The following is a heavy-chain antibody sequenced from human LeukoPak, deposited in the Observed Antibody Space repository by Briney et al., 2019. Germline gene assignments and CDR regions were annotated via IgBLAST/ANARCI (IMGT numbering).Heavy chain of an antibody. V-gene: IGHV4-39*01. CDR2: IYYSGST. CDR1: GGSISSSSYY. CDR3: ATCAQYYDFWSGYRGGGFWFDP. D-gene: IGHD3-3*01. J-gene: IGHJ5*02. Sequence: SETLSLTCTVSGGSISSSSYYWGWIRQPPGKGLEWIGSIYYSGSTYYNPSLKSRVTISVDTSKNQFSLKLSSVPAADTAVYYCATCAQYYDFWSGYRGGGFWFDPWGQGTLVTVSS.